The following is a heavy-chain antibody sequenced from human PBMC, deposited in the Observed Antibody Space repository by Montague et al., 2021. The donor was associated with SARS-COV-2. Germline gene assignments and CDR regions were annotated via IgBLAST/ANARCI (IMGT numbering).Heavy chain of an antibody. Sequence: SETLSLTCTVFGGSFSEYYWTWIRQSPGKGLEWIGESNDRGSSNYNPSLKNRVTISVDKSKNQISLKLTSVTAADTATYYCARGLHQGPIGLPPGTLLQEHLWG. J-gene: IGHJ6*01. CDR3: ARGLHQGPIGLPPGTLLQEHL. V-gene: IGHV4-34*01. CDR2: SNDRGSS. CDR1: GGSFSEYY.